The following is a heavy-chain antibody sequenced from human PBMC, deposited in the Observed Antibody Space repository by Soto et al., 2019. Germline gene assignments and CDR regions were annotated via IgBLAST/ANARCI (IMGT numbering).Heavy chain of an antibody. J-gene: IGHJ6*02. D-gene: IGHD2-2*01. V-gene: IGHV3-23*01. CDR1: GFTFSYYT. Sequence: EVQLLESGGGLVQPGGSLRLSCVASGFTFSYYTMSWVRQAPGKGLEWVAGISNSGDTIYYADSVKGRFTISRDNFKNTLYLQMKSLSAADTALYSCADLVPALPHYDYYDLDVWGQGTRSPSP. CDR2: ISNSGDTI. CDR3: ADLVPALPHYDYYDLDV.